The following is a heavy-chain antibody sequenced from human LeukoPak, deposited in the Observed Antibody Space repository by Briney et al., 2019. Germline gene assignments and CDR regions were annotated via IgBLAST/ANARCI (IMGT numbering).Heavy chain of an antibody. CDR3: ARRRGGSPSSYYFDY. V-gene: IGHV5-51*01. CDR1: GYTFTNYW. J-gene: IGHJ4*02. CDR2: IYPGDSDT. Sequence: GESLKISCKGSGYTFTNYWIGWVRQMPGKGLEWMGIIYPGDSDTRYSPSFQGQVTISADKSISTAYLQWTNLKASDTAMYYCARRRGGSPSSYYFDYWGQGTLVTVSS. D-gene: IGHD1-26*01.